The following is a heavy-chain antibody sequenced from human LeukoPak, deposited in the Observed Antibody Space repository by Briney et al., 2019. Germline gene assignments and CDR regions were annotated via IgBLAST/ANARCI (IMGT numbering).Heavy chain of an antibody. CDR2: IYYSGST. Sequence: SETLSLTCTVSGGSISSYYWSWIRQPPGKGLKWIGYIYYSGSTNYNPSLKSRVTISVDTSKNQFSLKLSSVTAADTAVYYCARDLGSSGWYGKFDYWGQGTLVTVSS. J-gene: IGHJ4*02. D-gene: IGHD6-19*01. CDR3: ARDLGSSGWYGKFDY. V-gene: IGHV4-59*01. CDR1: GGSISSYY.